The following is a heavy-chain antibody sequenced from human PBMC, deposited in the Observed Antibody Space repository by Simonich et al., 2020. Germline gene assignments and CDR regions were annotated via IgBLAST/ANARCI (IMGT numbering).Heavy chain of an antibody. CDR3: AGGVYCSSTSCSTYYYYGMDV. Sequence: EVQLVESGGGLVKPGGSLRLSCAASGFTFSSYSMNWVRQAPGKGLEWVSSISSSSSYIYYADSVKGRFTISRDNAKNSLYLQMNSLRAEDTAVSYWAGGVYCSSTSCSTYYYYGMDVWGQGTTVTVSS. J-gene: IGHJ6*02. D-gene: IGHD2-2*01. V-gene: IGHV3-21*01. CDR1: GFTFSSYS. CDR2: ISSSSSYI.